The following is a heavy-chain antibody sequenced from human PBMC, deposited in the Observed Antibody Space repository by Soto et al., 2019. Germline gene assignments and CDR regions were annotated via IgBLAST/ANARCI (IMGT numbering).Heavy chain of an antibody. V-gene: IGHV4-34*01. Sequence: PSETLSLTCAVYGGSFSGYYWSWIRQPPGKGLEWIGDINHSGSTNYNPSLKSRVTISVDTSKNQFSLKVRSVTAADTAIYFCARHYPIGNNWNYFDYWGRGTLVTVSS. CDR3: ARHYPIGNNWNYFDY. CDR2: INHSGST. D-gene: IGHD1-1*01. J-gene: IGHJ4*02. CDR1: GGSFSGYY.